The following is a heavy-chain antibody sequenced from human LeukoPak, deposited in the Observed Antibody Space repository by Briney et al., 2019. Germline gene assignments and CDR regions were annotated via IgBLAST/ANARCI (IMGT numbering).Heavy chain of an antibody. D-gene: IGHD2-2*01. J-gene: IGHJ4*02. CDR2: IYHSGST. CDR3: DIVVVPAASSYFDY. Sequence: SETLSLTCTVSGYSISRGYYWGWIRQPPGKGLEWIGSIYHSGSTYYNPSLKSRVTISVDTSKNQFSLKLSSVTAADTAVYYCDIVVVPAASSYFDYWGQGTLVTVSS. V-gene: IGHV4-38-2*02. CDR1: GYSISRGYY.